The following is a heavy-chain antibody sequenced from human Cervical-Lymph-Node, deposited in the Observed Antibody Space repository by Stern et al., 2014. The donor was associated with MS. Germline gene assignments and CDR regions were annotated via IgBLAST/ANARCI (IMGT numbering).Heavy chain of an antibody. D-gene: IGHD2-15*01. CDR3: ARGVMVAATYAYDI. J-gene: IGHJ3*02. CDR2: INSYWSST. V-gene: IGHV3-74*02. Sequence: VQLVESGGGLVQPGGSLRLSCAASGFTFSTYWMHWVRQAPGNGMVWVSRINSYWSSTAFADSVKGRFSISRDNDKNTLYLQMNSLRAEDTAVYYCARGVMVAATYAYDIWGQGTMVTISS. CDR1: GFTFSTYW.